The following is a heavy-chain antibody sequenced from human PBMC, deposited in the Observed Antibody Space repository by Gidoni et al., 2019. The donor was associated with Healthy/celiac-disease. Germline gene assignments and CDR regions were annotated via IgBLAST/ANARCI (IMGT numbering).Heavy chain of an antibody. V-gene: IGHV4-39*07. J-gene: IGHJ6*02. CDR3: ARDVVTYYYYYGMDV. CDR2: IYYSGST. Sequence: QLQLQESGPGLVKPSETLSLTCTVSGGSISSSSYYWGWIRQPPGKGLEWIGSIYYSGSTYYNPSLKSRVTISVDTSKNQFSLKLSSVTAADTAVYYCARDVVTYYYYYGMDVWGQGTTVTVSS. D-gene: IGHD3-22*01. CDR1: GGSISSSSYY.